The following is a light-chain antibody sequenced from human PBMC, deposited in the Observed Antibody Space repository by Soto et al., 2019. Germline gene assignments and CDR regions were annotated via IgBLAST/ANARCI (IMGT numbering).Light chain of an antibody. CDR2: KAY. CDR3: QQYNDNWT. Sequence: DIQMTQSTSTLSASVGDRVTITCRASQSISSWLAWYQQKPGTAPKLLIYKAYTLQSGVPSRFSGSGSGTEFTLTISSLQPDDSATSYCQQYNDNWTFGQGTKVEIK. J-gene: IGKJ1*01. CDR1: QSISSW. V-gene: IGKV1-5*03.